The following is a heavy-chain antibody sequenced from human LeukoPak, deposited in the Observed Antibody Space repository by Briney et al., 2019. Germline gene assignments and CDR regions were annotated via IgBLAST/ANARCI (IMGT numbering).Heavy chain of an antibody. V-gene: IGHV3-48*01. CDR1: GFTFSNAW. D-gene: IGHD5-18*01. CDR3: ARDLNKDSSSPLDY. CDR2: ISSSSSTI. Sequence: GGSLRLSCAASGFTFSNAWMSWVRQAPGKGLEWVSYISSSSSTIYYADSVKGRFTISRDNAKNSLYLQMNSLRAEDTAVYYCARDLNKDSSSPLDYWGQGTLVTVSS. J-gene: IGHJ4*02.